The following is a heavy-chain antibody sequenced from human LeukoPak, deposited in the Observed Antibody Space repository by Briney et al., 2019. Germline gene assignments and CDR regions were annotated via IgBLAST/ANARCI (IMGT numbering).Heavy chain of an antibody. D-gene: IGHD3-3*01. Sequence: GGSLRLPHAASGFTFSRYGMHWVRQAPGKGLEWVAVIWHDGSYEYYADSVKGRFTISRDSSKNTLYLQMNSLRAEDTAVYYCAKDGVGASSLDTWGQGTLVTVSS. CDR1: GFTFSRYG. CDR3: AKDGVGASSLDT. V-gene: IGHV3-33*06. CDR2: IWHDGSYE. J-gene: IGHJ1*01.